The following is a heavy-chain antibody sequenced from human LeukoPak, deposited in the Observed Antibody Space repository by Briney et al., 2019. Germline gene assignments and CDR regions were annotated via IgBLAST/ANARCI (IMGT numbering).Heavy chain of an antibody. CDR3: AVSGCGSTDS. CDR1: GDSITSHS. V-gene: IGHV4-59*03. Sequence: SQSLSLTCTVSGDSITSHSWSWIRVPPGKGLEWIGYIHSSGSTSYSPSLESRVTITRDTSKNQFSLKMTAVTAADTAVYYCAVSGCGSTDSWGQGTLVTVSS. CDR2: IHSSGST. D-gene: IGHD2-21*01. J-gene: IGHJ4*02.